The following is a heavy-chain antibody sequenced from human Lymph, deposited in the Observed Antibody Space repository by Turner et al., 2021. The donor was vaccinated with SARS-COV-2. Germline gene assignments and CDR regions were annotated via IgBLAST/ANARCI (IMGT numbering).Heavy chain of an antibody. V-gene: IGHV4-59*01. CDR3: ARQTVNNWVDP. CDR2: IFYRGST. Sequence: VQLQESGPRLVKPLETLSLPCTVSGGSMNNNYWSWIRQPPGKRLEWIGFIFYRGSTNYNPSLKSRVTISVDTSENQFSLKLTSVTAADTAIYYGARQTVNNWVDPWGQGTLVTVSS. CDR1: GGSMNNNY. D-gene: IGHD2-21*02. J-gene: IGHJ5*02.